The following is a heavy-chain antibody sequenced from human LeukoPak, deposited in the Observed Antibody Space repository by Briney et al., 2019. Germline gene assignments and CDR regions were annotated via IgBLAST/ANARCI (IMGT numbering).Heavy chain of an antibody. CDR1: GYTFTGYY. J-gene: IGHJ5*02. V-gene: IGHV1-2*06. Sequence: ASVKVSCKASGYTFTGYYMHWVRQAPGQGLEWMRRINPNSGGTNYAQKFQGRVTMTRDTSISTAYMELSRLRSDDTAVYYCARGPMVRGVNLAEWFDPWGQGTLVTVSS. CDR3: ARGPMVRGVNLAEWFDP. D-gene: IGHD3-10*01. CDR2: INPNSGGT.